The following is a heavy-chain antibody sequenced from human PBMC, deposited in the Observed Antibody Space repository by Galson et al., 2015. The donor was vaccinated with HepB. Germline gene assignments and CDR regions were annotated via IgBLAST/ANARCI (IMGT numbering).Heavy chain of an antibody. CDR1: GGSMNTYY. CDR2: IYYSGNT. Sequence: ETLSLTCTVSGGSMNTYYWNWIRQPPGKGLEWIGHIYYSGNTEYNSSLNNRVTISIDRSKNQFSLKLSSVTAADTAVYFCARHLALASDWHYHFDLWGQGTLVAVSS. CDR3: ARHLALASDWHYHFDL. V-gene: IGHV4-59*08. J-gene: IGHJ4*02. D-gene: IGHD1-7*01.